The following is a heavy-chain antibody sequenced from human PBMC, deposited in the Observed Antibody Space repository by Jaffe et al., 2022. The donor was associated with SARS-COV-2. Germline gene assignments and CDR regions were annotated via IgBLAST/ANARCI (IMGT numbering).Heavy chain of an antibody. Sequence: QLVESGGGSVQPGGSLRLSCAASGFTFRSYFMHWVRQVPGRGLMWVARVDPDGYRTNYADSVEGRFTISRDNARNTLYLQMTGLRAEDAAVYYCASARLDAWELPGHWGQGTLVTVSS. V-gene: IGHV3-74*01. J-gene: IGHJ4*02. CDR2: VDPDGYRT. CDR1: GFTFRSYF. D-gene: IGHD1-26*01. CDR3: ASARLDAWELPGH.